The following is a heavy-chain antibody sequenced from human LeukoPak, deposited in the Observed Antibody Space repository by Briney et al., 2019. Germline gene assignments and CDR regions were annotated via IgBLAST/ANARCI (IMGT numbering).Heavy chain of an antibody. CDR1: GVTFSSYS. V-gene: IGHV3-21*01. CDR3: ARAPSYYGSGGFLDYFDY. CDR2: ISSSSSYI. J-gene: IGHJ4*02. Sequence: GGSLRLSCAASGVTFSSYSMNWVRQAPGKGLEWVSSISSSSSYIYYADSVKGRFTMSRDNAKNSLYLQMKSLRAEDTAVYYCARAPSYYGSGGFLDYFDYWGQGTLVTVSS. D-gene: IGHD3-10*01.